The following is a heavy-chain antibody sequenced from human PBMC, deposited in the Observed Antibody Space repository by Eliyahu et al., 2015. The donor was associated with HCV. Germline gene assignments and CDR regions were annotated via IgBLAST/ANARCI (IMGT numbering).Heavy chain of an antibody. Sequence: QVQLVESGGGVVQPGRSLRLSCAASGFTFSXYGMHWVRQAPGKGLEWVAVISYDGSNKYYADSVKGRFTISRDNSKNTLYLQMNSLRAEDTAVYYCAKEAGIAAAGDNWFDPWGQGTLVTVSS. CDR1: GFTFSXYG. CDR2: ISYDGSNK. CDR3: AKEAGIAAAGDNWFDP. J-gene: IGHJ5*02. D-gene: IGHD6-13*01. V-gene: IGHV3-30*18.